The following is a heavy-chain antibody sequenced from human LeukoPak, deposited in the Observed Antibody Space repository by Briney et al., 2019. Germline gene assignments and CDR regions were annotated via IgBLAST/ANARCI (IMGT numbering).Heavy chain of an antibody. V-gene: IGHV3-23*01. CDR1: GFTFSSYA. CDR2: ISGRGGST. CDR3: AKMYYYDSSGPDY. Sequence: PGGSLRLSCAASGFTFSSYAMSWVRQAPGKGLEWVSAISGRGGSTYYADSVKGRFTISRDNSKNTLYLQMNSLRAEDTAVYYCAKMYYYDSSGPDYWGQGTLVTVSS. J-gene: IGHJ4*02. D-gene: IGHD3-22*01.